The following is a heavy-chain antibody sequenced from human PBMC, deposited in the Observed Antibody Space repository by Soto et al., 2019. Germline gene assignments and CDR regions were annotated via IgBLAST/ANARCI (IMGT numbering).Heavy chain of an antibody. V-gene: IGHV4-39*01. D-gene: IGHD6-13*01. Sequence: QLQPQESGPGLVKPSETLSLTCTVSGGSISSSSFHWGWIRQPPGKGLEWIGSIYYSGSTYYSPSLKSRVTISIDTSKNQCSLKLSSVTAADTAVYYCARRERAAGTDWWFDPWGQGTLVTVSS. CDR2: IYYSGST. CDR3: ARRERAAGTDWWFDP. CDR1: GGSISSSSFH. J-gene: IGHJ5*02.